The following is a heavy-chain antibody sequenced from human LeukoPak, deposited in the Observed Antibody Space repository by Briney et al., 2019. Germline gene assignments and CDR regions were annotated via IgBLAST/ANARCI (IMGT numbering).Heavy chain of an antibody. Sequence: GGSLRLSCAASGFTFNSFGMHWVRQAPGKGLEWVAAISYDGSEKFYADSVKGRFTISRDNSRSTLYLQMNSLRTDDSTIYYCATGGYTNYWSYFDDWGEGTLVTVPS. J-gene: IGHJ4*02. CDR2: ISYDGSEK. D-gene: IGHD2-8*02. CDR1: GFTFNSFG. CDR3: ATGGYTNYWSYFDD. V-gene: IGHV3-30*01.